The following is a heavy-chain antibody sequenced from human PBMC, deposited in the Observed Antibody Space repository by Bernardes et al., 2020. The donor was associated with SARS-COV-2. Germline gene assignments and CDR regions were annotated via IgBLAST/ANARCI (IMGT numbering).Heavy chain of an antibody. Sequence: WGSLRLSCAASGFTFSGYAMTWVRQAPGKGLEWVSAISGSGSATYYTDSVKGRFTISRDNSKNTLFLQMNSLRAEDTALYFCAREDYELDLWGQGTLVTVSS. J-gene: IGHJ5*02. CDR2: ISGSGSAT. CDR3: AREDYELDL. V-gene: IGHV3-23*01. D-gene: IGHD4-17*01. CDR1: GFTFSGYA.